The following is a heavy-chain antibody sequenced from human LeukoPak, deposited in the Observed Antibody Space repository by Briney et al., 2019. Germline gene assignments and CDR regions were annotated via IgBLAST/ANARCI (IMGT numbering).Heavy chain of an antibody. V-gene: IGHV1-69*04. D-gene: IGHD1-26*01. J-gene: IGHJ5*02. CDR1: GGTFSSYA. Sequence: ASVKVSCMASGGTFSSYAISWVRQAPGQGLEWMGRIIPILGIANYAQKFQGRVTITADKSTSTAYMELSSLRSEDTAVYYCARDGWEPPTNPPSSWGQGTLVTVSS. CDR2: IIPILGIA. CDR3: ARDGWEPPTNPPSS.